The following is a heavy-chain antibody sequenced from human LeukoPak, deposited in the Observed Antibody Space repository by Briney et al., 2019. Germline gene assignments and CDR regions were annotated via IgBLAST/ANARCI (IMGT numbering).Heavy chain of an antibody. D-gene: IGHD2-15*01. Sequence: PGGSLRLSCATSGFTFNTYAMSWVRQAPGKGLEWVSNISGSGRGGRTCYADSVKGRFTISRDNSKNTLYLQMSSLRAEDTAVYYCAKSGLNRFDYWGQGTLVTVSS. J-gene: IGHJ4*02. V-gene: IGHV3-23*01. CDR1: GFTFNTYA. CDR3: AKSGLNRFDY. CDR2: ISGSGRGGRT.